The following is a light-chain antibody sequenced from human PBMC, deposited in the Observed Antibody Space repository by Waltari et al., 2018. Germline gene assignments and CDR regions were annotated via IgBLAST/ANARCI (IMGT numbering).Light chain of an antibody. Sequence: DIQMTQSPSTLSASVGDRVTITCRASQSSKSWLAWYQQKPGKAPKLLIYDGTSLESGVPSRFSGSESGTEFTLTVSSLQPDDFATYYCQQYHKYPYTFGQGTKLEIK. V-gene: IGKV1-5*01. J-gene: IGKJ2*01. CDR2: DGT. CDR3: QQYHKYPYT. CDR1: QSSKSW.